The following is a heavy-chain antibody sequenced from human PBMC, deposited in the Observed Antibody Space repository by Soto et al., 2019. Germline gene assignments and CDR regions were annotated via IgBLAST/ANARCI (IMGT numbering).Heavy chain of an antibody. CDR1: GGSFTSNNW. J-gene: IGHJ4*02. Sequence: SETLSLTCAVSGGSFTSNNWWTWVRQPPGQGLEWIGEIYRTGSTNYNPSLMSRVTISLDKSENQFSLKVTSLTAADTAVYYCASRDPGTSVDYWGQGTLVTV. CDR2: IYRTGST. V-gene: IGHV4-4*02. CDR3: ASRDPGTSVDY. D-gene: IGHD1-7*01.